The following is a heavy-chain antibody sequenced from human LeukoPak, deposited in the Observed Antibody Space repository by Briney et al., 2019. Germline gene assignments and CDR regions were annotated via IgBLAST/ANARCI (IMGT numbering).Heavy chain of an antibody. J-gene: IGHJ4*02. D-gene: IGHD6-13*01. V-gene: IGHV1-2*02. CDR3: ARQRIAAAGTVFDY. CDR2: INPNSGGT. CDR1: GYTFTSYD. Sequence: ASVKVSCKASGYTFTSYDINWVRQATGQGLEWMGWINPNSGGTNYAQKFQGRVTMTRDTSISTAYMELSRLRSDDTAVYYCARQRIAAAGTVFDYWGQGTLVTVSS.